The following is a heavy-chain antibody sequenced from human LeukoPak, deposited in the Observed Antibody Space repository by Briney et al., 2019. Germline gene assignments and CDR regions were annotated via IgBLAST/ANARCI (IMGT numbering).Heavy chain of an antibody. CDR3: ARGGVQTYYDILTGYYPYYFDY. Sequence: ASVKVSCKASGYTFTSYDINWVRQATGQGLEWMGWMNPNSGNTGYAQKFQGRVTMTRNTSISIAYMELSSLRSGDTAVYYCARGGVQTYYDILTGYYPYYFDYWGQGTLVTVSS. D-gene: IGHD3-9*01. V-gene: IGHV1-8*01. CDR1: GYTFTSYD. CDR2: MNPNSGNT. J-gene: IGHJ4*02.